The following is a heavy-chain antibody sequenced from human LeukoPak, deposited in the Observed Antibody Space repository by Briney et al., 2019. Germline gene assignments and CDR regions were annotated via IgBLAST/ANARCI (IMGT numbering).Heavy chain of an antibody. V-gene: IGHV3-21*04. J-gene: IGHJ4*02. Sequence: GGSLRLSCVASGFTFSSYSMNWVRQAPGKGLEWVSSISSSSSYIYYADSVKGRFTISRDNSKNTLYLQMNSLRAEDTAVYYCAREVYSYGCVYWGQGTLVTVSS. CDR2: ISSSSSYI. CDR1: GFTFSSYS. CDR3: AREVYSYGCVY. D-gene: IGHD5-18*01.